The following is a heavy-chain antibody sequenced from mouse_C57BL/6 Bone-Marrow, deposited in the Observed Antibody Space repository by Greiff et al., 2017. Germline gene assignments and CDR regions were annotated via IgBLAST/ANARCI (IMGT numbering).Heavy chain of an antibody. CDR2: IDPSDSYT. CDR1: GYTFTSYW. V-gene: IGHV1-59*01. D-gene: IGHD1-1*01. CDR3: ARRDYGWYFDV. Sequence: VQLQQPGAELVRPGTSVKLSCKASGYTFTSYWMHWVKQRPGQGLEWIGVIDPSDSYTNYNQKFKGKATLTVDTSSSTAYMQLSSLTSEDSAVYYCARRDYGWYFDVWGTGTTVTVSS. J-gene: IGHJ1*03.